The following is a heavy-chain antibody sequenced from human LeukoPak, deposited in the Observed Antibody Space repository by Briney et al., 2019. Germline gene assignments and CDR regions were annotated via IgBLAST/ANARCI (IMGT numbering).Heavy chain of an antibody. Sequence: ASVKVSCKASGGTFSSYAISWVRQAPGQGLEWMGGIIPIFGTANYAQKFQGRVTITADESTSTAYMELSSLRSEDTAVYYCAVGAPYYDILTGHKTLHWFDPWGQGTLVTVSS. J-gene: IGHJ5*02. V-gene: IGHV1-69*13. CDR2: IIPIFGTA. D-gene: IGHD3-9*01. CDR3: AVGAPYYDILTGHKTLHWFDP. CDR1: GGTFSSYA.